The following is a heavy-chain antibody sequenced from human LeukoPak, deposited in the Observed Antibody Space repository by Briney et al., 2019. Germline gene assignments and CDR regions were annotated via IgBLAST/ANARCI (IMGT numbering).Heavy chain of an antibody. Sequence: PSETLSLTCIVSGYSIISDYYWGWIRQPPGKGLEWIGSIYYSGSTYYTPSLKSRVIISVDTSKNQFSLKLSSVTAADTAVYYCARQGVGTYDYGDEGYYMDVWGKGTTVTISS. J-gene: IGHJ6*03. CDR3: ARQGVGTYDYGDEGYYMDV. CDR2: IYYSGST. D-gene: IGHD4-17*01. V-gene: IGHV4-38-2*02. CDR1: GYSIISDYY.